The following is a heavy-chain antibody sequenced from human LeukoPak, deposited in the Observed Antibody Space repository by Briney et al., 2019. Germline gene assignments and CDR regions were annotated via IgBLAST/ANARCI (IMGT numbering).Heavy chain of an antibody. CDR3: AGKEEYYYGSGKGVY. D-gene: IGHD3-10*01. V-gene: IGHV3-21*01. CDR2: ISSSSSYI. Sequence: IPGGSLRLSCAASGFTFSSYSMNWVRQAPGEGLEWVLSISSSSSYIYYAHSVKGRFTISRDNAKNSLYLQMNSLRAEDTAVYYCAGKEEYYYGSGKGVYWGQGTLVTVSS. J-gene: IGHJ4*02. CDR1: GFTFSSYS.